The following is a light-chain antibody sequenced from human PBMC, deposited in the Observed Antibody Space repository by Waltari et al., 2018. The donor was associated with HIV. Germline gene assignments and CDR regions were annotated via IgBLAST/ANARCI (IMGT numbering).Light chain of an antibody. CDR1: KLGDKY. CDR2: QDS. J-gene: IGLJ2*01. V-gene: IGLV3-1*01. CDR3: QAWDSSTVV. Sequence: SYELTQPPSVSVSPGQTASITCPGDKLGDKYACWYQQKPGQSPVLVIYQDSKRPSGIPERISGSNSENTATLTISGTQAMDEADYYCQAWDSSTVVFGGGTTLTVL.